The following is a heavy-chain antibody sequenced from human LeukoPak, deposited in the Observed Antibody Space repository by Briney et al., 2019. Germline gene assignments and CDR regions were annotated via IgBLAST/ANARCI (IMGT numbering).Heavy chain of an antibody. Sequence: PGGSLRLSCAASGFTFSSYWMHWVRQAPGKGLEWVAFIRYDGSNKYYADSVKGRFTISRDNSKNTLYLQMNSLRAEDTAVYYCAKWSPDYYDSSGSTWGQGTLVTVSS. CDR3: AKWSPDYYDSSGST. CDR1: GFTFSSYW. D-gene: IGHD3-22*01. CDR2: IRYDGSNK. V-gene: IGHV3-30*02. J-gene: IGHJ5*02.